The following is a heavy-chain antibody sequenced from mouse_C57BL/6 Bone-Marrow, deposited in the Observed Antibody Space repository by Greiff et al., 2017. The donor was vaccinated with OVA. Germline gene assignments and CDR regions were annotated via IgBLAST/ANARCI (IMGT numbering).Heavy chain of an antibody. CDR1: GYSFTGYS. CDR2: IYPYNGVS. Sequence: VPLQQSGPELVKPGASVKISCKASGYSFTGYSMHWVKQSHGHILDWIGYIYPYNGVSSYNQKFKGKATLTVDKSSSTAYMELRSLTSEVSAVYYCARSYYSNYSWFAYWGQGTLVTVSA. CDR3: ARSYYSNYSWFAY. V-gene: IGHV1-31*01. J-gene: IGHJ3*01. D-gene: IGHD2-5*01.